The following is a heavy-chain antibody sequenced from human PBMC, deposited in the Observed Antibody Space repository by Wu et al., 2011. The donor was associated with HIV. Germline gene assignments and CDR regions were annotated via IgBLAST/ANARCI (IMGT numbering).Heavy chain of an antibody. CDR2: INPNSGGT. J-gene: IGHJ4*02. D-gene: IGHD3-3*02. CDR3: ARISGRGTTSDFDY. CDR1: ILISSAS. V-gene: IGHV1-2*02. Sequence: ASMKGLLQGLWILISSASICTGLRQAPGQGFEWMGWINPNSGGTNYVQKFQGRVTMTRDTSITTAYMELSSLRSDDTAVYYCARISGRGTTSDFDYWGQGTLVTVSS.